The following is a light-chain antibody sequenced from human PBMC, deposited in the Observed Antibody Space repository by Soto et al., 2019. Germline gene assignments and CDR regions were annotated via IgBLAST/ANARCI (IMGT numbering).Light chain of an antibody. V-gene: IGKV3D-15*01. J-gene: IGKJ2*01. Sequence: EIVMTQSPATLSVSPGARAPLSCRASQSVSSNLAWYQQKPGQAPRLLIYDVSNRATGIPARFSGSGSGTDFTLTISSLQPEDSAAYYCLQDYNYPFTFGQGTKVDIK. CDR1: QSVSSN. CDR2: DVS. CDR3: LQDYNYPFT.